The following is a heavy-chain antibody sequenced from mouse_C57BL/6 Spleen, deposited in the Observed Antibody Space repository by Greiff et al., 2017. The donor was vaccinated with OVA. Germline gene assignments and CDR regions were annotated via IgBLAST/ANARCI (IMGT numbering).Heavy chain of an antibody. J-gene: IGHJ3*01. D-gene: IGHD2-2*01. CDR1: GFTFSDYG. V-gene: IGHV5-17*01. CDR3: AYGYDGRWCAY. CDR2: ISRGSSII. Sequence: EVQLVESGGGLVKPGGSLKLSCAASGFTFSDYGMHWVRQAPEKGLEWVAYISRGSSIIYYADTVKGRFTISRDNAKNTLFLQMTSLRSEDTAMYYCAYGYDGRWCAYWGQGTLVTVSA.